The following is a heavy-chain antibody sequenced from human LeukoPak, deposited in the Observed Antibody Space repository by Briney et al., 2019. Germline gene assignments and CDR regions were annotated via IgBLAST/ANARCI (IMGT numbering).Heavy chain of an antibody. CDR2: ISSTSSYI. D-gene: IGHD2-15*01. Sequence: GESLRLSCAASGFTFSTYSMNWLRQAPGKGLGWVSSISSTSSYIYYADSVKGRFTISRDNAKNSLSLQMNSLRAEDTAVCYCARDRYCSGGGCYEPGLQIAVAGPARYWGQGTLVTVSS. V-gene: IGHV3-21*01. CDR3: ARDRYCSGGGCYEPGLQIAVAGPARY. J-gene: IGHJ4*02. CDR1: GFTFSTYS.